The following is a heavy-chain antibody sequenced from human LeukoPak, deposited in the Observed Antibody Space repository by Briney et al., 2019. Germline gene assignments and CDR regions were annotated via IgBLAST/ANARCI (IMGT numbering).Heavy chain of an antibody. V-gene: IGHV4-31*03. CDR2: IYYSGST. D-gene: IGHD3-3*01. Sequence: SQTLSLTCTVSGGSISSGGYYWSWIRQHPGKGLEWIGYIYYSGSTYYNPSLKSRVTISVDTSKNQFSLKLSSVTAADTAVYCCARAVQEWKGNNWLDPWGQGTLVTVSS. CDR1: GGSISSGGYY. J-gene: IGHJ5*02. CDR3: ARAVQEWKGNNWLDP.